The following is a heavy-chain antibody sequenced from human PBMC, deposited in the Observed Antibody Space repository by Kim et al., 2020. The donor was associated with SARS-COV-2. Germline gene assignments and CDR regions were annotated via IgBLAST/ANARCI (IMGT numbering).Heavy chain of an antibody. J-gene: IGHJ3*02. Sequence: TTYNPSLKSRFTISVDTSKNPFSLKLSSVTAADTAVYYCARQQGGDAFDIWGQGTMVTVSS. V-gene: IGHV4-59*08. D-gene: IGHD3-16*01. CDR3: ARQQGGDAFDI. CDR2: T.